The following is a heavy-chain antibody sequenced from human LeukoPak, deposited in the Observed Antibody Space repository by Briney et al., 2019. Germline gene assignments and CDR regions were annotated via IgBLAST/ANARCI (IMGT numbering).Heavy chain of an antibody. V-gene: IGHV1-8*01. D-gene: IGHD6-19*01. CDR1: GYTFTSYD. Sequence: ASVKVSCKASGYTFTSYDINWVRQATGQGLEWMGWMNPNSGNTGYAQKFQGRVTMTRDTSTSTVYMELSSLRSEDTAVYYCARGSGSGWYQDYWGQGTLVTVSS. CDR3: ARGSGSGWYQDY. CDR2: MNPNSGNT. J-gene: IGHJ4*02.